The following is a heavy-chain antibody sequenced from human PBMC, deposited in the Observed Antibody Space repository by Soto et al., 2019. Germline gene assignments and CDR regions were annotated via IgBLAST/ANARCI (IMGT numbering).Heavy chain of an antibody. CDR2: ISGSGGST. D-gene: IGHD3-10*01. CDR1: GFTVSSNY. CDR3: AKDEVESHVLLWFGEPPYYYYGMDV. Sequence: SLRLSCAASGFTVSSNYMSWVRQAPGKGLEWVSAISGSGGSTYYADSVKGRFTISRDNSKNTLYLQMNSLRAEDTAVYYCAKDEVESHVLLWFGEPPYYYYGMDVWGQGTTVTVSS. V-gene: IGHV3-23*01. J-gene: IGHJ6*02.